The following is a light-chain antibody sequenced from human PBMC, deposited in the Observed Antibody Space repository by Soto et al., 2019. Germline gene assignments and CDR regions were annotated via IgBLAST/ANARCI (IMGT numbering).Light chain of an antibody. CDR1: QSVRDW. Sequence: DIQMTQSPSTLSASVGDRGTITCRASQSVRDWVAWYQQQAGRAPRLLIYKASSLQSGVPSRFSGSGFGTEFTLTISSLQPDDFASYYCQQYYSYSPLTFGGGTKVDSK. J-gene: IGKJ4*01. V-gene: IGKV1-5*03. CDR2: KAS. CDR3: QQYYSYSPLT.